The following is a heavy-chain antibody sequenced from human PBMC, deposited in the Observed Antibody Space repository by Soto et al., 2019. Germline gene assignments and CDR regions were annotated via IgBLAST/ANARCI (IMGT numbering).Heavy chain of an antibody. Sequence: GGSLRLSCAASGLDFSSEVMCWVRQAPGKGLEWVSSISGSGRTIYHADSMRGRFATSRDNSKNSLYLQLNNLRVDDTAVHYCAKVEPSYYYVMDVWGQGTTVTVSS. J-gene: IGHJ6*02. CDR3: AKVEPSYYYVMDV. CDR2: ISGSGRTI. D-gene: IGHD1-26*01. CDR1: GLDFSSEV. V-gene: IGHV3-23*01.